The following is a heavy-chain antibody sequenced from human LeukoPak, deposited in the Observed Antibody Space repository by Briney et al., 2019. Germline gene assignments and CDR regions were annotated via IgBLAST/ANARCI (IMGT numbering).Heavy chain of an antibody. CDR2: INSDGSST. Sequence: PGGSLRLSCAASGFTFSSYWMHWVRQAPGKGLVWVSRINSDGSSTSYADSVKGRFTISRDNAKNTLYLQMNSLRAEDTAVYYCARDLAYCCGDCYSPLDYYYYYMDVWGKGTTVTVSS. D-gene: IGHD2-21*02. CDR1: GFTFSSYW. J-gene: IGHJ6*03. CDR3: ARDLAYCCGDCYSPLDYYYYYMDV. V-gene: IGHV3-74*01.